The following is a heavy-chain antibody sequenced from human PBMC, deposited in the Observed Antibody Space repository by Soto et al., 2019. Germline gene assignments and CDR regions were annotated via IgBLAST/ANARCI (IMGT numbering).Heavy chain of an antibody. V-gene: IGHV4-59*12. Sequence: SETLSLTCTVSGGSISSYYWSWIRQPPGKGLEWIGYIYYSGSTNYNPSLKSRVTISVDTSKNQFSLKLSSVTAADTAVYYCARGGITIFGVVKTTNWFDPWGQGTLVTVSS. CDR3: ARGGITIFGVVKTTNWFDP. D-gene: IGHD3-3*01. CDR1: GGSISSYY. J-gene: IGHJ5*02. CDR2: IYYSGST.